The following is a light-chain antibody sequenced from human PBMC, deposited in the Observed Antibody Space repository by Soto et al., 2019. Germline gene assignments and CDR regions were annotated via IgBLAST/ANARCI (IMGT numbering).Light chain of an antibody. CDR2: GNN. CDR3: QSYDSSLSGWV. J-gene: IGLJ3*02. CDR1: SSNIGAAYD. V-gene: IGLV1-40*01. Sequence: QSVLTQPPSVSGAPGQKVTISCTRSSSNIGAAYDVHWYQHLPGTAPKLLIYGNNNRPSGVPDRFSGSKSGTSASLAITGXXXXXXXXYYCQSYDSSLSGWVFGGGTKL.